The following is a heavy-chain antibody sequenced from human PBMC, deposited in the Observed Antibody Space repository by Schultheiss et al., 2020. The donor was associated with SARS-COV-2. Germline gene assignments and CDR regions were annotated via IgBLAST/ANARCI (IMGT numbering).Heavy chain of an antibody. V-gene: IGHV4-38-2*01. D-gene: IGHD2-2*01. Sequence: SQTLSLTCAVYGGSFSGYYWGWIRQPPGKGLEWIGSIYHSGSTYYNPSLKSRVTISVDTSKNQFSLKLSSVTAADTAVYYCARHGSAAIRQGWFDPWGQGTLVTVSS. CDR2: IYHSGST. J-gene: IGHJ5*02. CDR1: GGSFSGYY. CDR3: ARHGSAAIRQGWFDP.